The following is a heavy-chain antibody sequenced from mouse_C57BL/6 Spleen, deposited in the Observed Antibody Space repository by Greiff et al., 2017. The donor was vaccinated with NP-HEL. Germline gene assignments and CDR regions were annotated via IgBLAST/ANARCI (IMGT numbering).Heavy chain of an antibody. V-gene: IGHV1-64*01. CDR2: IHPNSGST. CDR1: GYTFTSYW. Sequence: QVQLQQPGAELVKPGASVKLSCKASGYTFTSYWMHWVKQRPGQGLEWIGMIHPNSGSTNYNEKFKSKATLTVDKSSSTAYMQLSSLTSEDSAVYYCARGVTTVVATKYFDVWGTETTVTVSS. D-gene: IGHD1-1*01. J-gene: IGHJ1*03. CDR3: ARGVTTVVATKYFDV.